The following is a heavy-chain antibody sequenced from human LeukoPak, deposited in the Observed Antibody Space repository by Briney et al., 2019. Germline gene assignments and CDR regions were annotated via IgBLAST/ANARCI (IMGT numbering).Heavy chain of an antibody. D-gene: IGHD3-22*01. CDR1: GFPFSSYA. CDR2: ISNEGSNK. Sequence: GGSLRLSCVASGFPFSSYAMAWVRQAPGKGLEWVALISNEGSNKDYVDSVKGRFTISRDSSKNTLYLQMNSLTPEDTAVYYCAKVHTSAYHYFDYWGQGTLVTVSS. CDR3: AKVHTSAYHYFDY. V-gene: IGHV3-30*18. J-gene: IGHJ4*02.